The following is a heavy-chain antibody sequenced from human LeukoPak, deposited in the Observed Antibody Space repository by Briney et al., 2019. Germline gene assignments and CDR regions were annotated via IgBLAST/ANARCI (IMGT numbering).Heavy chain of an antibody. D-gene: IGHD6-19*01. Sequence: TGSSLRLSCAASGFIFSTYGMHWVRQAPGKGLEWVAFIWYDGSIKYYADSVKGRFTISRDNSKNTLYLQMNSLRAEDTALYYCASAAGPFDNWGQGTLVTVSS. V-gene: IGHV3-33*01. J-gene: IGHJ4*02. CDR3: ASAAGPFDN. CDR2: IWYDGSIK. CDR1: GFIFSTYG.